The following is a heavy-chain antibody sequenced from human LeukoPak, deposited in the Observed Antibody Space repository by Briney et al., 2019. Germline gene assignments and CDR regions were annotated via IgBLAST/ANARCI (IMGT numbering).Heavy chain of an antibody. CDR1: GGTFSSYA. D-gene: IGHD6-13*01. V-gene: IGHV1-69*06. J-gene: IGHJ3*02. CDR3: ARSPFSQQQLVLGAFDI. CDR2: IIPIFGTA. Sequence: SVKVSCKASGGTFSSYAISWVRQAPGQGLEWMGGIIPIFGTANYAQKFQGRVTITADKSTSTAYMELSSLRSEDTAVYYCARSPFSQQQLVLGAFDIWGQGTMVTVSS.